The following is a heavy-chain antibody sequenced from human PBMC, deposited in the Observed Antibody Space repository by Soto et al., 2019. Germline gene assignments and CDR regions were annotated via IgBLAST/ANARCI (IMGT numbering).Heavy chain of an antibody. Sequence: SETLSLTCAVYCGSFSGDYWSWIRQPPGKGLEWIGEINHSGSTNYNPSLKSRVTISVDTSKNQFSLKLSSVTAADTAVYYCAREDLSIAARRFDYWGQGTLVTVSS. J-gene: IGHJ4*02. CDR1: CGSFSGDY. CDR3: AREDLSIAARRFDY. CDR2: INHSGST. V-gene: IGHV4-34*01. D-gene: IGHD6-6*01.